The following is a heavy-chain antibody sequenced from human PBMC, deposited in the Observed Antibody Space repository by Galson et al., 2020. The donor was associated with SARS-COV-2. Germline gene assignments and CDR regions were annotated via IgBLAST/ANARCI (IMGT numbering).Heavy chain of an antibody. Sequence: GGSLRLSCAASGFTYSSYAMSWVRQAPGKGLEWVSAISGSGGSTYYADSVKGRFTISRDNSKNTLFLQMSGLRAEDTAVYYCAKPKGGYDFRSGYPFDYWGQGTLVPVSS. CDR2: ISGSGGST. D-gene: IGHD3-3*01. V-gene: IGHV3-23*01. J-gene: IGHJ4*02. CDR3: AKPKGGYDFRSGYPFDY. CDR1: GFTYSSYA.